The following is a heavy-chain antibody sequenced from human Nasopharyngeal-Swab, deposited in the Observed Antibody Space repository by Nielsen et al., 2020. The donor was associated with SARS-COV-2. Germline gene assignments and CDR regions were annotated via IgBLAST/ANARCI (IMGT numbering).Heavy chain of an antibody. V-gene: IGHV3-23*01. J-gene: IGHJ1*01. D-gene: IGHD6-13*01. CDR1: GFTFSNYA. Sequence: ESLKISCAASGFTFSNYAMSWVRQAPGKGLEWVSSISGSVGSTYYADSVKGRFTISRDNSKNTLSLQMNSLRAEDTAVYYCAKDGEEQQLVRYFQHWGQGTLVTVSS. CDR3: AKDGEEQQLVRYFQH. CDR2: ISGSVGST.